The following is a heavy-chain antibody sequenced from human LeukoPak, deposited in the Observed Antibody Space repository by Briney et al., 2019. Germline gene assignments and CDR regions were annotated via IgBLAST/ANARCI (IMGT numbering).Heavy chain of an antibody. J-gene: IGHJ4*02. Sequence: ASVKVSCKASGYTFTSYDINWVRQATGQGLEWMGWINPNSGGTNYAQKFQGRVTMTRDTSISTAYMELSRLRSDDTAVYYCARRREFDYWGQGTLVTVSS. D-gene: IGHD3-10*01. V-gene: IGHV1-2*02. CDR2: INPNSGGT. CDR1: GYTFTSYD. CDR3: ARRREFDY.